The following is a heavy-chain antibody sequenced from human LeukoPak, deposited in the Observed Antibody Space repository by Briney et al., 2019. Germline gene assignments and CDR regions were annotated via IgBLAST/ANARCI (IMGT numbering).Heavy chain of an antibody. CDR1: GGSFSGYY. Sequence: ESSETLSLTCAVYGGSFSGYYWSWIRQPPGKGLEWIGTIYYSGSTYYNPSLKSRVTISLDTSKNQFSLKVRSVTAADTAVYYCARDPSDGSYFRIADYWGQGTLVTVSS. CDR3: ARDPSDGSYFRIADY. J-gene: IGHJ4*02. V-gene: IGHV4-34*01. D-gene: IGHD1-26*01. CDR2: IYYSGST.